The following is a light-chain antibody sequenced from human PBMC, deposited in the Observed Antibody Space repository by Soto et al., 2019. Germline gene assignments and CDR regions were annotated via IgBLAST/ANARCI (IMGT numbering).Light chain of an antibody. CDR2: GAS. CDR1: QSVSSSY. V-gene: IGKV3-20*01. J-gene: IGKJ1*01. Sequence: EIVVTQSPGTLPLSPGERATLSCRASQSVSSSYLAWYQQKPVQAPRLLIYGASSRATGIPDRLSGSGSGTDFTLTISRLEPEDVAVYCCQQYGRSPKTFGQGTKVEIK. CDR3: QQYGRSPKT.